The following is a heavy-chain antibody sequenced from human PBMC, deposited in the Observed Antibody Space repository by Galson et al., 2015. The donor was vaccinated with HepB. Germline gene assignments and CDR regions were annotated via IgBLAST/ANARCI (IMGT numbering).Heavy chain of an antibody. V-gene: IGHV3-30-3*01. CDR3: ARDLFPGIAARFELGFS. CDR1: GFTFSSYA. J-gene: IGHJ4*02. D-gene: IGHD6-6*01. Sequence: SLRLSCAASGFTFSSYAMHWVRQAPGKGLEWVAVISYDGSNKYYADSVKGRFTISRDNSKNTLYLQMNSLRAEDTAVYYCARDLFPGIAARFELGFSGGQGTLVTVSS. CDR2: ISYDGSNK.